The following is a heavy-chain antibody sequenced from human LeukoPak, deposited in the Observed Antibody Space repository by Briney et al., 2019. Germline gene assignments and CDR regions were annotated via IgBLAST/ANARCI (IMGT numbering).Heavy chain of an antibody. Sequence: GGSLRLSCAASGFTFRSSWMSWLRQAPGQGLESVANIKQDGSEKYYVDSVKGRFTISRDNAKNSLYLQMNSLRAEDTAVYYCARDYSGGDCYAFDIWGQGTMVTVSS. J-gene: IGHJ3*02. D-gene: IGHD2-21*01. CDR1: GFTFRSSW. V-gene: IGHV3-7*01. CDR2: IKQDGSEK. CDR3: ARDYSGGDCYAFDI.